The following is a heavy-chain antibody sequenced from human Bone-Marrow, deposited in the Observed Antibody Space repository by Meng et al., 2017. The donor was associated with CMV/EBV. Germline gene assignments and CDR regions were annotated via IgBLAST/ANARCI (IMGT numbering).Heavy chain of an antibody. D-gene: IGHD2-2*01. CDR3: ARYQLPYYYYYGMDV. J-gene: IGHJ6*02. CDR1: GFIFSSYE. CDR2: ISSSGSTI. V-gene: IGHV3-48*03. Sequence: GGSLRLSCAASGFIFSSYEMNWVRQAPGKGLEWVSYISSSGSTIYFADSVKSRFTISRDNAKNSLYLQMNSLRAEDTAVYYCARYQLPYYYYYGMDVWGQGTTVTAP.